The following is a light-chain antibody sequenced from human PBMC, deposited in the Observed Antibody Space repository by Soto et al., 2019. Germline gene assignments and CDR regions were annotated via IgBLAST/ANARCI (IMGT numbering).Light chain of an antibody. Sequence: VLTQSPDTLSLSPGERATLSCGASQSIYDNPLAWYQQKPGLAPKLLVYDASNRASGIPDRFSGSGSGTDFTLTISTLEPEDSAVYYCQQYGDSVFTFGGGTKVAIK. CDR1: QSIYDNP. CDR2: DAS. V-gene: IGKV3D-20*01. J-gene: IGKJ4*01. CDR3: QQYGDSVFT.